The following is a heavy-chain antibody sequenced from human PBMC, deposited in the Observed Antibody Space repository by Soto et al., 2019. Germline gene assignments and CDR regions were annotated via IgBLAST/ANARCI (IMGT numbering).Heavy chain of an antibody. V-gene: IGHV2-5*01. D-gene: IGHD3-22*01. CDR2: IYGHDDK. J-gene: IGHJ4*02. Sequence: QITLKESGPTLVKPKETLTLTCSFSGFPRSTSGVGVGWIRHPPGKALQWLTLIYGHDDKRYSPSLKSRLTITKDTSKNQVVLTMTNMDPVDTATYYSADRDTTRYYPKTFAYWSKGTLVTVSS. CDR1: GFPRSTSGVG. CDR3: ADRDTTRYYPKTFAY.